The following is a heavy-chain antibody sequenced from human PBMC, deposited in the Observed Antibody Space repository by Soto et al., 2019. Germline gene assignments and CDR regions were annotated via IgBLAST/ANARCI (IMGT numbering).Heavy chain of an antibody. Sequence: SETLSLTCTVSGGSISSYYWSWIRQPPGKGLEWIGYIYYSGSTNYNPSLKSRVTISVDTSKNQFSLKLSSVTAADTAVYYCARVGGGYDSHFDYWGQGTLVTVSS. V-gene: IGHV4-59*01. CDR3: ARVGGGYDSHFDY. CDR2: IYYSGST. CDR1: GGSISSYY. J-gene: IGHJ4*02. D-gene: IGHD5-12*01.